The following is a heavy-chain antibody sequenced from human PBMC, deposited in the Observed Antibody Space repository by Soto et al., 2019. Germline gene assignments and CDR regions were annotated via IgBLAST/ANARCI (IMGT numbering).Heavy chain of an antibody. CDR2: ISVSGGST. Sequence: RSLRLSCAASGFTFSSYAIRWVRQAPGKGLEWVSAISVSGGSTYYADAVKGRFTISRDNSKNTLYLKMNSLRAEDTAVYYCTTECVGATTPDYWGQGTLVTVSS. V-gene: IGHV3-23*01. CDR1: GFTFSSYA. CDR3: TTECVGATTPDY. J-gene: IGHJ4*02. D-gene: IGHD1-26*01.